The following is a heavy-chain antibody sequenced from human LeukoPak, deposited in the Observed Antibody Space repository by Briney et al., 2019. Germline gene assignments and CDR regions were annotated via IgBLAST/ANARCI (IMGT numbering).Heavy chain of an antibody. D-gene: IGHD5-18*01. CDR2: ISYDGSNK. V-gene: IGHV3-30*03. J-gene: IGHJ3*02. CDR3: ARLRGYSYGVNGFDI. Sequence: PGRSLRLSCAASGFTFSSYGMHWVRQAPGKGLEWVAVISYDGSNKYYADSVKGRFTIFRESATNSVYLQMNSLRDGDTAVYYCARLRGYSYGVNGFDIWGQGTMVTVSS. CDR1: GFTFSSYG.